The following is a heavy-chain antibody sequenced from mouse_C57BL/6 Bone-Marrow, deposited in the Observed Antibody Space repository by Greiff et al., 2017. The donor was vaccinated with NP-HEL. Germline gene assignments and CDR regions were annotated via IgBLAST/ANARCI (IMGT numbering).Heavy chain of an antibody. D-gene: IGHD1-1*01. J-gene: IGHJ4*01. CDR2: ISYDGSN. CDR3: ARDWTTVVPMRY. Sequence: VQLQQSGPGLVKPSQSLSLTCSVTGYSITSGYYWNWIRQFPGNKLEWMGYISYDGSNNYNPSLKNRISITRDTSKNQFFLKLNSVTTEDTATYYCARDWTTVVPMRYWGQGTSVTVSS. CDR1: GYSITSGYY. V-gene: IGHV3-6*01.